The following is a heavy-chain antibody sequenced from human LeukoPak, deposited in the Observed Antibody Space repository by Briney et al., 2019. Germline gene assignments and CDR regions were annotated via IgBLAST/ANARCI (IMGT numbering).Heavy chain of an antibody. CDR1: GFTFSSYS. CDR2: ISSSSSYI. J-gene: IGHJ5*02. Sequence: GGSLRLSCAASGFTFSSYSMNWVRQAPGKGLEWVSSISSSSSYIYYADSVKGRFTISRDNAKNSLYLQMSSLRSEDTAVYYCARDGFLEGYNWFDPWGQGTLVTVSS. CDR3: ARDGFLEGYNWFDP. V-gene: IGHV3-21*04. D-gene: IGHD3-3*01.